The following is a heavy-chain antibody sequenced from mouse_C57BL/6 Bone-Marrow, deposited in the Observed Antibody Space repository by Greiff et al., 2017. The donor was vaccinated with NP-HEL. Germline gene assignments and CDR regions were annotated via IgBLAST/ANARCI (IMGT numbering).Heavy chain of an antibody. CDR3: ARWAPEDYAMDY. Sequence: VQLQQSGAELVRPGASVKLSCKASGYTFTDYYINWVKQRPGQGLEWIARIYPGSGNTYYNEKFKGKATLTAEKSSSTAYMQLSSLTSEDSAVYFCARWAPEDYAMDYWGQGTSVTVSS. V-gene: IGHV1-76*01. J-gene: IGHJ4*01. CDR1: GYTFTDYY. CDR2: IYPGSGNT.